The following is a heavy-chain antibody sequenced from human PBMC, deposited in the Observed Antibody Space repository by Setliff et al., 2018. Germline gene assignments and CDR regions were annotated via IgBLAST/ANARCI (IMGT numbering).Heavy chain of an antibody. CDR3: ARDRGGTNPWFDP. CDR1: GITISNNF. D-gene: IGHD3-10*01. CDR2: IFNDGSA. V-gene: IGHV3-53*01. Sequence: GGSLRLSCVVSGITISNNFWSWVRQAPGKGLEWVSIIFNDGSAYYADPVKGRFTISRDISKSTLYLHMNSLRAEDTAVYYCARDRGGTNPWFDPWGQGALVTVSS. J-gene: IGHJ5*02.